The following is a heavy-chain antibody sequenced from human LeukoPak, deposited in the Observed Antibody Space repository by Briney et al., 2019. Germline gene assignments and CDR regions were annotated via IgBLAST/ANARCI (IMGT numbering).Heavy chain of an antibody. Sequence: SVKVSRKASGGTFSSYAIGWVRQAPGQGLEWMGGIIPIFGTANYAQKFQGRVTITADESTSTAYMELSSLRSEDTAVYYCARAMVRGVRPPYYYYYYMDVWGKGTTVTVSS. CDR2: IIPIFGTA. CDR3: ARAMVRGVRPPYYYYYYMDV. J-gene: IGHJ6*03. D-gene: IGHD3-10*01. CDR1: GGTFSSYA. V-gene: IGHV1-69*13.